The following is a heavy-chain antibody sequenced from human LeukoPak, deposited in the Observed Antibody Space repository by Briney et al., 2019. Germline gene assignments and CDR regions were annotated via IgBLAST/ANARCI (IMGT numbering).Heavy chain of an antibody. V-gene: IGHV1-2*02. CDR1: GYTFTGYY. J-gene: IGHJ4*02. D-gene: IGHD3-10*01. Sequence: ASVKVSCKASGYTFTGYYMHWVRQAPGQGLEWMGWINPNSGGTNYAQKFQGRVTMTRDTSTSTVYMELSSLRSEDMAVYYCARDSIFLEKPHYYGSGSPNLYFDYWGQGTLVTVSS. CDR2: INPNSGGT. CDR3: ARDSIFLEKPHYYGSGSPNLYFDY.